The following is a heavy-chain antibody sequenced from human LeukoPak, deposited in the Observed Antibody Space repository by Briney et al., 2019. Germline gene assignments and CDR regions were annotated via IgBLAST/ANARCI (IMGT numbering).Heavy chain of an antibody. CDR1: GYTFTSYG. CDR3: ARGDGSGSYFGYYYYYMDV. Sequence: ASVKVSCKASGYTFTSYGISWVRQAPGQGLEWMGWISAYNGNTNYAQKLQGRVTMTTDTSTSTAYMELRSLRSDDTAAYYCARGDGSGSYFGYYYYYMDVWGKGTTVTVSS. D-gene: IGHD1-26*01. CDR2: ISAYNGNT. J-gene: IGHJ6*03. V-gene: IGHV1-18*01.